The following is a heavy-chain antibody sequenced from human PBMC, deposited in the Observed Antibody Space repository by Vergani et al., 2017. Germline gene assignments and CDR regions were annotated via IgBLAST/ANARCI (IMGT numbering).Heavy chain of an antibody. V-gene: IGHV1-46*01. Sequence: QVQLVPSGAEVKTPGASVKVSCKASGYTFTSYYMHWVRQAPGQGLEWMGIINPSGGSTSYAQKFQGRVTMTRDTSTSTVYMELSSLRSEDTAVYYCARGYNWNDDQTLDAFDIWGQGTMVTVSS. D-gene: IGHD1-20*01. J-gene: IGHJ3*02. CDR2: INPSGGST. CDR3: ARGYNWNDDQTLDAFDI. CDR1: GYTFTSYY.